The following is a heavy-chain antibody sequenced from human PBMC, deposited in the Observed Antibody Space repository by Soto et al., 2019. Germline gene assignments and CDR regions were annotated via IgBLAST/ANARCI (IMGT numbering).Heavy chain of an antibody. J-gene: IGHJ6*02. Sequence: VPLLESGGGLVQPGGSLRLSCAASAFTYSDYAMTWVRQAPGKGLEWVSAISGSGGSTYYAASVKGRFTISRDKSKKSVYLQMNSLRAEDTALYYCAKDFLQGCGQDYYYGMDVWGQGTTVTVSS. CDR1: AFTYSDYA. D-gene: IGHD2-21*01. CDR2: ISGSGGST. V-gene: IGHV3-23*01. CDR3: AKDFLQGCGQDYYYGMDV.